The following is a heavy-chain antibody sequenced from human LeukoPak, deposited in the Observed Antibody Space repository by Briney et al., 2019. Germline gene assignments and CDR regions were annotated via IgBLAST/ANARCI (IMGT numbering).Heavy chain of an antibody. Sequence: AASVKVSCKASGGTFSSYAISWVRQAPGQGLEWMGGIIPIFGTANYAQKFQGRVTITADESTSTAYMELSSLRSEDTAVYYCATRLYSSSSAWGQGTLVTVSS. CDR3: ATRLYSSSSA. D-gene: IGHD6-6*01. V-gene: IGHV1-69*13. CDR1: GGTFSSYA. CDR2: IIPIFGTA. J-gene: IGHJ4*02.